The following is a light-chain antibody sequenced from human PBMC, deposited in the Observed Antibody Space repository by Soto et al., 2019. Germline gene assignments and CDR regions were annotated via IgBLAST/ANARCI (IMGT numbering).Light chain of an antibody. J-gene: IGKJ3*01. CDR2: GAS. CDR1: QSVNDNH. Sequence: EVVLTQSPGTLSLSPGARATLSCRDSQSVNDNHLAWYQQKGGQAPRLLIYGASTRATGVPERFSGSGFGTAYSLIINRLEPEDFAVYDCQLYGGSPPRVTFGPGTTVEI. V-gene: IGKV3-20*01. CDR3: QLYGGSPPRVT.